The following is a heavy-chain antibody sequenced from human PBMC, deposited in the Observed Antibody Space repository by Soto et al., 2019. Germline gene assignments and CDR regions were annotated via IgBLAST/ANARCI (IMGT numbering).Heavy chain of an antibody. CDR3: ARSLPGTYGAFDL. V-gene: IGHV3-74*01. CDR1: EFTFRSYW. Sequence: GGSLRLSCAASEFTFRSYWMHWVRQSPGKGLVWVSRISGDGSGTNYADSVKGRFTISRDSAKNTVYLQIDSLRAEDTAVYYCARSLPGTYGAFDLWGQGTMVTVSS. D-gene: IGHD3-16*01. CDR2: ISGDGSGT. J-gene: IGHJ3*01.